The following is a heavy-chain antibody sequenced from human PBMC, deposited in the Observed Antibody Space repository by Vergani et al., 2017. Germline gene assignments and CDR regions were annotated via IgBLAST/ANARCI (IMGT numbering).Heavy chain of an antibody. CDR1: GGSISSTSSY. Sequence: QVQLQESGPGLVKPSETLSLTCTVSGGSISSTSSYWGWIRQPPGKGLEWIGSIYYSGSTYYNPSLKSRVTISVDTSKNQFSLRLSSLTAADTAVYYCARTCQRWLQPPGGYWGQGTLVTVSS. V-gene: IGHV4-39*01. J-gene: IGHJ4*02. CDR2: IYYSGST. D-gene: IGHD5-24*01. CDR3: ARTCQRWLQPPGGY.